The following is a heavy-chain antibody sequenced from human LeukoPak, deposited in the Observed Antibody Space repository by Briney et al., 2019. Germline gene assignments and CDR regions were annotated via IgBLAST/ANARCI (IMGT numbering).Heavy chain of an antibody. J-gene: IGHJ4*02. CDR1: GGSISSSSYY. D-gene: IGHD3-22*01. CDR3: ARKHTYYYDSSGYGY. Sequence: SETLSLTCTVSGGSISSSSYYWGWIRQPPGKGLEWIGSIYYSGSTYYNPSLKSRVTISVDTSKNQFSLKLSPVTAADTAVYYCARKHTYYYDSSGYGYWGQGTLVTVSS. V-gene: IGHV4-39*07. CDR2: IYYSGST.